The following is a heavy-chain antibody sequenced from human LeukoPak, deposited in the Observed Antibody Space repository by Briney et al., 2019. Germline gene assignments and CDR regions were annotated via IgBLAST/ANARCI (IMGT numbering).Heavy chain of an antibody. J-gene: IGHJ4*02. D-gene: IGHD1-26*01. CDR1: GFTFSSYA. V-gene: IGHV3-30-3*01. CDR2: ISYDGSNK. Sequence: GGSLRLSCAASGFTFSSYAMYWVRQAPGKGLEWVAVISYDGSNKYYADSVKGRFTISRDNSKNTLYLQMNSLRAEDTAVYYCASGIVGATDYWGQGTLVTVSS. CDR3: ASGIVGATDY.